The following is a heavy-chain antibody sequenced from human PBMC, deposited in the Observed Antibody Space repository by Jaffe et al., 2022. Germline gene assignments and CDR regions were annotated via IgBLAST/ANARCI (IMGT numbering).Heavy chain of an antibody. J-gene: IGHJ3*02. CDR2: IYTSGST. CDR3: ARARQQQLVPTFFDI. V-gene: IGHV4-61*02. CDR1: GGSISSGSYY. D-gene: IGHD6-13*01. Sequence: QVQLQESGPGLVKPSQTLSLTCTVSGGSISSGSYYWSWIRQPAGKGLEWIGRIYTSGSTNYNPSLKSRVTISVDTSKNQFSLKLSSVTAADTAVYYCARARQQQLVPTFFDIWGQGTMVTVSS.